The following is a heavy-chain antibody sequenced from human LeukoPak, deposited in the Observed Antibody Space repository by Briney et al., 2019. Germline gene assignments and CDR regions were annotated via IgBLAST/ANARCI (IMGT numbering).Heavy chain of an antibody. CDR3: AKDGGTHFDH. V-gene: IGHV3-11*04. Sequence: GGSLRLSCAASGFTFSDYYMSWIRQAPGKGLEWVSYISSSGTTISYAQSVKGRFTITRDNARNSLTLHMNTLRADDTAVYYCAKDGGTHFDHWGQGTLVTVSS. D-gene: IGHD1-26*01. CDR2: ISSSGTTI. CDR1: GFTFSDYY. J-gene: IGHJ4*02.